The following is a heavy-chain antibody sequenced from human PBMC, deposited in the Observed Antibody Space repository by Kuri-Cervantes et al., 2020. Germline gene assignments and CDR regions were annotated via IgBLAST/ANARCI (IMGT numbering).Heavy chain of an antibody. V-gene: IGHV4-31*02. CDR2: IYYSGST. J-gene: IGHJ4*02. CDR1: GGSISSGGYY. CDR3: ARGVLRYFDWLEYYFDY. Sequence: SCTVSGGSISSGGYYWSWIRQHPGKGLEWIGYIYYSGSTYYNPSPKSRVTISVDTSKNQFSLKLSSVTAADTAVYYCARGVLRYFDWLEYYFDYWGQGTLVTVSS. D-gene: IGHD3-9*01.